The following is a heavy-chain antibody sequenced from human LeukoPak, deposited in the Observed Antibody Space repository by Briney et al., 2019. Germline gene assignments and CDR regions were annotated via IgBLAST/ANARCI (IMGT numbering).Heavy chain of an antibody. CDR1: GYTFTAFY. CDR3: ARVDGSAATRGD. V-gene: IGHV1-2*02. Sequence: EASLKVSCNTSGYTFTAFYVHWVRQAPGQGLEWMGLIKANSGATKYAQRFQGRVTMTRDTSINTAYMELSRLTSDDTAVYYCARVDGSAATRGDWGQGTPVTGSS. J-gene: IGHJ4*02. CDR2: IKANSGAT. D-gene: IGHD3-22*01.